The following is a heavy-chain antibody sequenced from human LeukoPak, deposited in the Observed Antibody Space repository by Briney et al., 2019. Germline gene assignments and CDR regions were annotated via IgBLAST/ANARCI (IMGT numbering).Heavy chain of an antibody. D-gene: IGHD2-2*01. CDR2: LSPSGADT. J-gene: IGHJ5*02. CDR3: AKLPREYCSSTSCPNWFDT. Sequence: GGSLRLSCAASGFTFSSYSMNWVRQAPGKGLEWVSPLSPSGADTYYADSVKGRFTISRDNSKNTLYLQMNSLRAEDTAVYYCAKLPREYCSSTSCPNWFDTWGQGTLVTVSS. V-gene: IGHV3-23*01. CDR1: GFTFSSYS.